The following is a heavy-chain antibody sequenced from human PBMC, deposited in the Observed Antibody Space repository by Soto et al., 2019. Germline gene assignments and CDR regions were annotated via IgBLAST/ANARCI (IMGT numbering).Heavy chain of an antibody. V-gene: IGHV4-61*08. CDR2: IYYSGST. Sequence: SETLSLTCTVSGGSISSGDYYWSWIRQPPGKGLEWIGCIYYSGSTYYNPSLKSRVTISVDTSKNQFSLKLSSVTAADTAVYYCARDYYGSGSPPLGYWGQGTLVTVSS. CDR3: ARDYYGSGSPPLGY. D-gene: IGHD3-10*01. J-gene: IGHJ4*02. CDR1: GGSISSGDYY.